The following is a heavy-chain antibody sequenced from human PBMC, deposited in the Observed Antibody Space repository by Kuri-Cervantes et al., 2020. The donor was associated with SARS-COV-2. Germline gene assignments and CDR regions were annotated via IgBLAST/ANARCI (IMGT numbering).Heavy chain of an antibody. J-gene: IGHJ4*02. V-gene: IGHV3-74*01. CDR1: GFTLSSHS. CDR2: IKTDGSST. CDR3: ARDGWGSSFDY. D-gene: IGHD7-27*01. Sequence: GGSLRLSGAASGFTLSSHSVNWVRQAPGKGLVWVSRIKTDGSSTTYADSVKGRLSISRDNAKNTLYLQMNSLRAEDTAVYYCARDGWGSSFDYWGQGTLVTVSS.